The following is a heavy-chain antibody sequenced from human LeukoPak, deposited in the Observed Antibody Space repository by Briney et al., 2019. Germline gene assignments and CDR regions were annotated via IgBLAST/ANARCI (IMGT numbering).Heavy chain of an antibody. CDR2: VSDSGSST. CDR3: AKVPYSDYGSGRPPFMDV. J-gene: IGHJ6*02. CDR1: GFTFYNYA. Sequence: PGGSLRLSCAASGFTFYNYAMSWVRQAPGTGLEWVSTVSDSGSSTYYADSVRGRFTISRDNSKNTLYLQMDSLRAEDTAIYYCAKVPYSDYGSGRPPFMDVWGHGTTVAVSS. D-gene: IGHD3-10*01. V-gene: IGHV3-23*01.